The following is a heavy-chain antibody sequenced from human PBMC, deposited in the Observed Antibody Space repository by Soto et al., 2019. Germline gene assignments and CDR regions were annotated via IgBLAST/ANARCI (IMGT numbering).Heavy chain of an antibody. Sequence: VVYLILSCAASGFTYSNYAMNWVRQAPEKGLEWVAYISASSSSIYYADSVKGRLTISRDNAKNSLYLQMNSLRDEDTAVYYCTRDFTGSELYWGNGVPVTV. D-gene: IGHD1-26*01. CDR1: GFTYSNYA. V-gene: IGHV3-48*02. CDR2: ISASSSSI. CDR3: TRDFTGSELY. J-gene: IGHJ6*03.